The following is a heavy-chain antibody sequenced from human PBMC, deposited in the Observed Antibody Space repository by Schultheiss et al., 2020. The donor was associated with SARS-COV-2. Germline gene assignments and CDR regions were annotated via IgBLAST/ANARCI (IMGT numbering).Heavy chain of an antibody. CDR1: GYSISSGYY. CDR2: IYHSGST. V-gene: IGHV4-38-2*01. D-gene: IGHD3-9*01. Sequence: SQTLSLTCAVSGYSISSGYYWGWIRQPPGKGLEWIGRIYHSGSTYYNPSLKSRVTISVDTSKNQFSLKLSSVTAADTAVYYCARSLRYFDWLATNWFDPWGQGTLVTVSS. J-gene: IGHJ5*02. CDR3: ARSLRYFDWLATNWFDP.